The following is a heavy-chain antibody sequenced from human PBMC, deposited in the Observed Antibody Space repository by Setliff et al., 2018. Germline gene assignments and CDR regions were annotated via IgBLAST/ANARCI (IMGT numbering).Heavy chain of an antibody. D-gene: IGHD3-3*01. V-gene: IGHV3-7*03. Sequence: GGSLRLSCATSGFSFKNYWMTWVRQGPGKGLEWVASIKEDENMKYYVDSVKGRFTISRDNAKKSLYLQMNSLRVDDTAVYYCAILSKDLNYWGQGTLVTVSS. CDR2: IKEDENMK. CDR1: GFSFKNYW. J-gene: IGHJ4*02. CDR3: AILSKDLNY.